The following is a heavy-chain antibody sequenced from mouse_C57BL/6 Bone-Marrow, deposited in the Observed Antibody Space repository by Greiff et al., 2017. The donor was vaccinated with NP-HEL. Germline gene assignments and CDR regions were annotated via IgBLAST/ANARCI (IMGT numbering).Heavy chain of an antibody. V-gene: IGHV1-15*01. CDR2: IDPETGGT. D-gene: IGHD3-3*01. CDR3: TSMGCY. CDR1: GYTFTDYE. Sequence: QVQLKESGAELVRPGASVTLSCKASGYTFTDYEMHWVKQTPVHGLEWIGAIDPETGGTAYNQKFKGKAILTADKSSSTAYMELRSLTSEVSAVYYCTSMGCYWGQGTLVTVSA. J-gene: IGHJ3*01.